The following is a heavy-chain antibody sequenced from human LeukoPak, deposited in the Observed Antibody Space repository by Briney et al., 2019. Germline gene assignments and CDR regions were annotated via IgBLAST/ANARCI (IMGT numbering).Heavy chain of an antibody. CDR1: GSTFSSYW. CDR3: NYGMDV. CDR2: IKDDGTEK. J-gene: IGHJ6*02. Sequence: GGSLRLSCAASGSTFSSYWMTWVRQAPGKGLERVAQIKDDGTEKFYLDSLRGRFTISRDNSKNSLFLHMARYIAVVGWPGTTNYGMDVWGQGTTVIVSS. V-gene: IGHV3-7*01. D-gene: IGHD2-15*01.